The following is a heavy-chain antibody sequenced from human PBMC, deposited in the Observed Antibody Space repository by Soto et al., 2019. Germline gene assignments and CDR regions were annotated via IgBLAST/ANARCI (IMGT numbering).Heavy chain of an antibody. D-gene: IGHD6-19*01. J-gene: IGHJ6*02. CDR3: AREFTNTWLYYYYGMDV. V-gene: IGHV3-21*01. CDR1: GFTFSSYS. CDR2: ISSSSSYI. Sequence: GGSLRLSCAASGFTFSSYSMNWVRQAPGKGLEWVSSISSSSSYIYYADSVKGRFTISRDNAKNSLYLQMNSLRAEDTAVYYCAREFTNTWLYYYYGMDVWGQGTTVTVSS.